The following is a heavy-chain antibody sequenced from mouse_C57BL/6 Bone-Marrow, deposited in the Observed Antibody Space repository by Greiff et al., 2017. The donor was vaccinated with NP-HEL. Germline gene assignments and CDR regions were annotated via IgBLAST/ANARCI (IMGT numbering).Heavy chain of an antibody. V-gene: IGHV2-6-1*01. Sequence: VKLLESGPGLVAPSQRLSITCTVSGFSLTSYGVHWVRQPPGKGLEWLVVIWSDGSTTYNSALKSRLSISKDNSKSQVFLKMNSLQTDDTAMYYCARQGLWPWYFDVWGTGTTVTVSS. D-gene: IGHD1-1*02. J-gene: IGHJ1*03. CDR3: ARQGLWPWYFDV. CDR1: GFSLTSYG. CDR2: IWSDGST.